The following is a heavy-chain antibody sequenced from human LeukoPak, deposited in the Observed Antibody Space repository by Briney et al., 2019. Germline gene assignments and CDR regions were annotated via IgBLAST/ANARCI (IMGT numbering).Heavy chain of an antibody. V-gene: IGHV3-23*01. CDR3: AKDIVVVPAANFDY. J-gene: IGHJ4*02. CDR2: ICGSGGIT. Sequence: PGGSLRLSCAASGFTFSSYAISWVRQAPGKGLEWVSAICGSGGITYYADSVKGRFTLSRDNSKNTLYLQMNSLRAEDTAVYYCAKDIVVVPAANFDYWGQGTLVTVSS. CDR1: GFTFSSYA. D-gene: IGHD2-2*01.